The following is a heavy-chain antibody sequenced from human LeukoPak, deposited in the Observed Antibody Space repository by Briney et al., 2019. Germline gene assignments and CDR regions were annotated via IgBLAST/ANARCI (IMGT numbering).Heavy chain of an antibody. CDR3: AKKVRGPSHPLDF. CDR1: GYTFTGYA. D-gene: IGHD5-12*01. Sequence: ASVKVSCKASGYTFTGYAIHWVRQAPGQGLKWMGWINPEKRDTGYAHKFQGRVTMTSDTSISTAYKELSSLRSDDTAVYYCAKKVRGPSHPLDFWGQGTLVTVSS. CDR2: INPEKRDT. J-gene: IGHJ4*02. V-gene: IGHV1-2*02.